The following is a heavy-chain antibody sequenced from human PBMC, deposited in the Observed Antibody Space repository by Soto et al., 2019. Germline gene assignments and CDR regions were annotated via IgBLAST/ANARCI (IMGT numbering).Heavy chain of an antibody. J-gene: IGHJ4*02. Sequence: QVQLQESGPGLVKPSGTLSLTCAVSSGSISSSNWWSCVRQPRAKGQEWIGENYHSGSTSYNPSLKRRFIISVDKPKNQFPLKLSSVTAAAAAVYYCERGVWRDQGGWGQGPLVTVSS. CDR1: SGSISSSNW. CDR2: NYHSGST. V-gene: IGHV4-4*02. D-gene: IGHD3-16*01. CDR3: ERGVWRDQGG.